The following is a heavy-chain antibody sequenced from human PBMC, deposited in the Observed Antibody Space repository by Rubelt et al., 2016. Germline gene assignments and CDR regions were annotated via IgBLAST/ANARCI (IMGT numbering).Heavy chain of an antibody. CDR3: ATTIAIRPYYFDY. Sequence: QVQLVQSGAEVKKPGSSVKVSCKASGGTFSSYAISWVRQAPGQGLEWMGGIIPVFGTANYAQKFQVRSTMTADESTSTAYMELSSRRSEDTAVYYCATTIAIRPYYFDYWGQGTLVTVSS. J-gene: IGHJ4*02. CDR2: IIPVFGTA. V-gene: IGHV1-69*01. D-gene: IGHD6-6*01. CDR1: GGTFSSYA.